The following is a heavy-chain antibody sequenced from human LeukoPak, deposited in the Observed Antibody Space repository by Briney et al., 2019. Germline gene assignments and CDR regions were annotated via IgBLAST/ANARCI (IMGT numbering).Heavy chain of an antibody. D-gene: IGHD6-13*01. CDR3: AKRIAAAGTDWYFDL. J-gene: IGHJ2*01. CDR2: ISSDSSYI. CDR1: GFTFSNYS. Sequence: GGSLRLSCAASGFTFSNYSMNWVRQAPGKGLEWVSSISSDSSYIYYADSVKGRFTISRDNAENSLYLQMNSLRAEDTAVYYCAKRIAAAGTDWYFDLWGRGTLVTVSS. V-gene: IGHV3-21*01.